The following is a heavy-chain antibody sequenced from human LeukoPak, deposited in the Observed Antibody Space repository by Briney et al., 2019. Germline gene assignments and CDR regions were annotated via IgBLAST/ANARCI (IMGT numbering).Heavy chain of an antibody. CDR3: ARHPMVRGVIIKFDP. V-gene: IGHV4-39*01. Sequence: SETLSLTCTVSGGSISSSSYYWGWIRQPPGKGLEWIGSIYYSGSTYYNPSLKSRVTISVDTSKNQFSLKLSSVTAADTAVYYCARHPMVRGVIIKFDPWGQGTLVTVSS. J-gene: IGHJ5*02. CDR1: GGSISSSSYY. CDR2: IYYSGST. D-gene: IGHD3-10*01.